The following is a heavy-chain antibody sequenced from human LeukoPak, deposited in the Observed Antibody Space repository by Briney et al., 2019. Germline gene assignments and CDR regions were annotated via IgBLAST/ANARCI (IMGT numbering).Heavy chain of an antibody. J-gene: IGHJ6*03. CDR3: ARANYDFWSGSSPENYYYYYYYMDV. Sequence: ASVKVSCKASGYTFTGYYMHWVRQAPGQGLEWMGWINPNSGGTNYAQKFQGRVTMTRDTSISTAYMELSRLRSDDTAVYYCARANYDFWSGSSPENYYYYYYYMDVWGKGTTVTVSS. CDR1: GYTFTGYY. V-gene: IGHV1-2*02. CDR2: INPNSGGT. D-gene: IGHD3-3*01.